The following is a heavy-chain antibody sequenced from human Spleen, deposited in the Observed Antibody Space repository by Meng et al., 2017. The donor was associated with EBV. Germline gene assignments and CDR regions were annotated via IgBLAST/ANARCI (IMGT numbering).Heavy chain of an antibody. Sequence: QVHLVGSGGGLVKPGGSLRLSCAASGFTFSDYYMNWIRQAPGKGLEWLSYISSTGTTIYYADSVKGRFTISRDNAKNTLYLQMNSLRAEDTALYYCSRDLAGSDDYWGQGTLVTVSS. D-gene: IGHD1-14*01. CDR3: SRDLAGSDDY. CDR2: ISSTGTTI. CDR1: GFTFSDYY. V-gene: IGHV3-11*04. J-gene: IGHJ4*02.